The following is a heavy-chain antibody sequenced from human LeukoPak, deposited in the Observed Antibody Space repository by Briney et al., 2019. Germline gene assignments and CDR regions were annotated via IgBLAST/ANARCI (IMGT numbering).Heavy chain of an antibody. D-gene: IGHD3-16*01. V-gene: IGHV3-23*01. CDR2: ISGSGGST. J-gene: IGHJ4*02. Sequence: GGSLRLSCAASGFTFSSYAMSWVRQAPGKGLEWVSAISGSGGSTYYADSVKGRFTISRDNSRNTLYLQMNSLRAEDTAVYYCAKEGDFGGALYYFDYWGQGTLVTVSS. CDR3: AKEGDFGGALYYFDY. CDR1: GFTFSSYA.